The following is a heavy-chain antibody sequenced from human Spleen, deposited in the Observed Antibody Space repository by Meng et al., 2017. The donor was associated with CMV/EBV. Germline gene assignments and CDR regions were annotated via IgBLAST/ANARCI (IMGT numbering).Heavy chain of an antibody. Sequence: SLKISCAASGFTFSDYYMSWIRQAPGKGLEWVSGISWNGDNIGYADSVKGRFTISRDNVNKALYLQMNSLRAEDTALYYCTKDRSFRGLDYWGQGTLVTVSS. J-gene: IGHJ4*02. V-gene: IGHV3-9*01. CDR1: GFTFSDYY. CDR3: TKDRSFRGLDY. CDR2: ISWNGDNI.